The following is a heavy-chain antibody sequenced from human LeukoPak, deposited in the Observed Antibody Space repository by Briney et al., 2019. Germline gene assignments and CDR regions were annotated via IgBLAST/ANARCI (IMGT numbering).Heavy chain of an antibody. CDR1: GYTFTSYD. V-gene: IGHV1-8*01. D-gene: IGHD3-22*01. J-gene: IGHJ4*02. CDR2: MNPNSGNT. Sequence: ASGKVSCKASGYTFTSYDINWVRQATGQGLEGMGWMNPNSGNTGYAQKFQGRVTMTRNTSISTAYMELSSLRSEDTAVYYCARHSYPTPDSCGSGRGFYWGQGTLVTVSS. CDR3: ARHSYPTPDSCGSGRGFY.